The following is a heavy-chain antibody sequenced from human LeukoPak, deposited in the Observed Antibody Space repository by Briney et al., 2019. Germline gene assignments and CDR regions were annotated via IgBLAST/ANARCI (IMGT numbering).Heavy chain of an antibody. Sequence: ASVKVSCKASGYTFTDYYIHWVRQAPGQGLEWMGWINPNSGGTNYAQKFQGRVTMTRDTSISTAYMELSRLGSDDTAVYYCARNPKQQLDFYYYYMDVWGKGTTVTVSS. CDR3: ARNPKQQLDFYYYYMDV. J-gene: IGHJ6*03. CDR2: INPNSGGT. V-gene: IGHV1-2*02. CDR1: GYTFTDYY. D-gene: IGHD6-13*01.